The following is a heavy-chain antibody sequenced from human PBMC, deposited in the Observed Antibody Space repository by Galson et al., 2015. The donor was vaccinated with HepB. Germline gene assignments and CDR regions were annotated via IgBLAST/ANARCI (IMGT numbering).Heavy chain of an antibody. CDR1: DYTFTNFG. V-gene: IGHV1-18*04. CDR2: ISAYNGNT. D-gene: IGHD2-2*01. CDR3: ARARYSTSPPDY. J-gene: IGHJ4*02. Sequence: KVSCKASDYTFTNFGISWVRQAPGQGLEWMGWISAYNGNTNYAQNLQGRVTMTTDTSTSTAYMVLRSLRSDDTAVYYCARARYSTSPPDYWGQGTLVTVSS.